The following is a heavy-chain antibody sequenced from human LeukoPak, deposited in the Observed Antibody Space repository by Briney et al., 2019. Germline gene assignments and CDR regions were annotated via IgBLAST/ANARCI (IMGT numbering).Heavy chain of an antibody. CDR3: ASDPRGAPFDY. V-gene: IGHV4-38-2*01. J-gene: IGHJ4*02. CDR2: IYHSGST. D-gene: IGHD4/OR15-4a*01. CDR1: GYSISSGYY. Sequence: SQTLSLTCAVSGYSISSGYYWGWIRQPPGKGLEGIGSIYHSGSTYYNPSLKRRVTISVDTSKNQSSLKLSSVTAADTAAYYCASDPRGAPFDYWGQGTLVTVSS.